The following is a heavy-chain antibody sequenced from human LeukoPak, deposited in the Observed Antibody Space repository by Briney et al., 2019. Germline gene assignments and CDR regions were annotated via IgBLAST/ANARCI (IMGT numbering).Heavy chain of an antibody. V-gene: IGHV3-7*05. CDR2: IKQDGSDK. J-gene: IGHJ4*02. Sequence: PGGSLGLSCAAPGFTFSNHYMSWVRQAPGKGLEWVANIKQDGSDKYYVDSVKGRFTISRDSTRNSLYLQMNSLRAEDTAVYYCARDELGGSYYDYWGQGTLVTVSS. D-gene: IGHD7-27*01. CDR3: ARDELGGSYYDY. CDR1: GFTFSNHY.